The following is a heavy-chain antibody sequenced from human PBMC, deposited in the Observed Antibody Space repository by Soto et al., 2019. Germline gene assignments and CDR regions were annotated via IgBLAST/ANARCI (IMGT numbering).Heavy chain of an antibody. V-gene: IGHV4-31*03. J-gene: IGHJ6*02. D-gene: IGHD6-13*01. Sequence: SETLSLTCTVSGGSISSGGYYWSWIRQHPGKGLEWIGYIYYSGSTYYNPSLKSRVTISVDTSKNQFSLKLSSVTAADTAVYYCARVDSSSWWVPDGMDVWGQGTTVTVAS. CDR2: IYYSGST. CDR1: GGSISSGGYY. CDR3: ARVDSSSWWVPDGMDV.